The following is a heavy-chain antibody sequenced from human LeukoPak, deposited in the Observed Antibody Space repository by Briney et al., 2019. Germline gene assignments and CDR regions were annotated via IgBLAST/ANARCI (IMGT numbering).Heavy chain of an antibody. Sequence: SETLSLTCAVYGGSFSGYYWSWIRQPPGKGLEWIGEINHSGSTNYNPSLKSRVTISVDTSKNQFSLKLSSVTAADTAVYYCARSDCGGDCCETEYFQHWGQGTLVTVSS. D-gene: IGHD2-21*02. CDR1: GGSFSGYY. CDR2: INHSGST. V-gene: IGHV4-34*01. J-gene: IGHJ1*01. CDR3: ARSDCGGDCCETEYFQH.